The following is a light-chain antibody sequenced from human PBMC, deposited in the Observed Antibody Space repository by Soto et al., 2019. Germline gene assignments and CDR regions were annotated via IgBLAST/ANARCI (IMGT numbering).Light chain of an antibody. V-gene: IGKV3-20*01. CDR1: QGVSNIY. CDR3: HQYDSWT. CDR2: GAS. J-gene: IGKJ1*01. Sequence: EIVLTQSPGTLSLSPGERATLSCRASQGVSNIYLAWYQQKPGQAPRLLIYGASSRATGIPDRFSGSGSGTDFTLTISRLEPEDFAVYYCHQYDSWTFGQGTK.